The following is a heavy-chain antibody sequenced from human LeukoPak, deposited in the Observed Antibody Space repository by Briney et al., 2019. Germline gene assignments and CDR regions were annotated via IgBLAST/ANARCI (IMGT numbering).Heavy chain of an antibody. CDR1: GGSISRSTYY. D-gene: IGHD2-15*01. CDR3: ASRHDCSGGSCYLGPDKTYYYYGMDV. J-gene: IGHJ6*02. Sequence: PSETLSLTCTVSGGSISRSTYYWGWIRQPPGKGLEWIGSIYYSESTYYNPSLKSRVTISVDTSKNQFSLKLSSVTAADTAVYYCASRHDCSGGSCYLGPDKTYYYYGMDVWGQGTTVTVSS. CDR2: IYYSEST. V-gene: IGHV4-39*01.